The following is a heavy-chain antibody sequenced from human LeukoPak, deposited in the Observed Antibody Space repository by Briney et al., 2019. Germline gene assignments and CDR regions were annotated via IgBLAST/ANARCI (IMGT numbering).Heavy chain of an antibody. J-gene: IGHJ5*02. V-gene: IGHV4-34*01. D-gene: IGHD2-15*01. CDR1: GGSISSHF. CDR2: INHSGST. CDR3: ARGGAVVVAATRVQHNWFDP. Sequence: PSETLSLTCTVSGGSISSHFWSWILQPPGKGLEWIGEINHSGSTNYNPSLKSRVTISVDTSKNQFSLKLSSVTAADTAVYYCARGGAVVVAATRVQHNWFDPWGQGTLVTVSS.